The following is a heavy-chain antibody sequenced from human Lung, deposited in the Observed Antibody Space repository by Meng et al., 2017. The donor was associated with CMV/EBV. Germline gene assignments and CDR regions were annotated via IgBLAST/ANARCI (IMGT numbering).Heavy chain of an antibody. CDR1: GFTFSDYP. CDR3: AKGRAVGATTPFDY. J-gene: IGHJ4*02. Sequence: SCAASGFTFSDYPMSWVRQAPGKGLEWVSSLSSGGSSTYYTDSVKGRFTISRDNSKNTVHLQMNSLRVEDTAVYYCAKGRAVGATTPFDYWGQGTXVTVYS. CDR2: LSSGGSST. D-gene: IGHD1-26*01. V-gene: IGHV3-23*01.